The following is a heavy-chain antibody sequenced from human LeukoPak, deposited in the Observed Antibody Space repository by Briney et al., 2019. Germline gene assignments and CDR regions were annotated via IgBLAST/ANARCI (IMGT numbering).Heavy chain of an antibody. CDR1: GYTFTSYD. J-gene: IGHJ5*02. CDR2: MNPNSGNT. D-gene: IGHD4-23*01. V-gene: IGHV1-8*01. CDR3: ARDYGGNSGWFDP. Sequence: GASVKVSCKASGYTFTSYDINWVRQATGQGLEWMGWMNPNSGNTGYAQKFQGRGTITRDTSISTAYMELSSLKSEDTAVYYCARDYGGNSGWFDPWGQGTLVTVSS.